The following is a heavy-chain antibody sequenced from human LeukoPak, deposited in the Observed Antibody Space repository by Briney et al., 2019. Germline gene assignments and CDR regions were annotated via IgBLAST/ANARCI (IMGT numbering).Heavy chain of an antibody. CDR2: INPNSGGT. Sequence: GASVKVSCKASGYTFTGYYMHWVRQAPGQGLEWMGWINPNSGGTNYDKKFQGRVTMTRDTSISTAYMELGRLRSGGTAVYYCARNEREAFGGVIVIPGGYWGQGTLVTVSS. CDR3: ARNEREAFGGVIVIPGGY. V-gene: IGHV1-2*02. D-gene: IGHD3-16*02. J-gene: IGHJ4*02. CDR1: GYTFTGYY.